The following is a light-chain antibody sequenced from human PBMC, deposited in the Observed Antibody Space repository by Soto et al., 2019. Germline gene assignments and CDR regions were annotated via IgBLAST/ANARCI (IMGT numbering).Light chain of an antibody. CDR1: SSNIGNNY. V-gene: IGLV1-51*01. J-gene: IGLJ2*01. Sequence: QSVLTQPPSVSAAPGQKVTISCSGSSSNIGNNYVSWYQQLPGTAPKLLIYDSNKRPSGIPDRFSGSKSGTSATLDITGLQTGDEADYYCATWASSPTGEVFGGGTKLTVL. CDR2: DSN. CDR3: ATWASSPTGEV.